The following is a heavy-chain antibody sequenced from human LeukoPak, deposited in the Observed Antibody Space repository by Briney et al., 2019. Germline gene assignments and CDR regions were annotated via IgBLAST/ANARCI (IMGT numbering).Heavy chain of an antibody. CDR1: GGSFSGYY. CDR2: INHSGST. V-gene: IGHV4-34*01. D-gene: IGHD3-22*01. J-gene: IGHJ4*02. Sequence: SSETLSLTCAVYGGSFSGYYWSWIRQPPGKGLEWIGEINHSGSTNYNPSLKSRVTISVDTSKNQFSLKLSSVTAADTAVYYCARGRGDYDSSGYYAGAGYWGQGTLVTVSS. CDR3: ARGRGDYDSSGYYAGAGY.